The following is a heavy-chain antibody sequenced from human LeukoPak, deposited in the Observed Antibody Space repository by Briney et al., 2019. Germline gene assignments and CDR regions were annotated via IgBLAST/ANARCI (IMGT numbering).Heavy chain of an antibody. CDR2: ISFDGKNI. Sequence: PGGSLRLSCAASGFSFSSFGFHWVRQAPGKGLEWVSAISFDGKNIHYADSVKGRFTISRDNSRNTVYLQMNSLRAEDTALYFCAKAAGSYYSHYFDYWGRGSLVTVSS. D-gene: IGHD1-26*01. V-gene: IGHV3-33*06. J-gene: IGHJ4*02. CDR3: AKAAGSYYSHYFDY. CDR1: GFSFSSFG.